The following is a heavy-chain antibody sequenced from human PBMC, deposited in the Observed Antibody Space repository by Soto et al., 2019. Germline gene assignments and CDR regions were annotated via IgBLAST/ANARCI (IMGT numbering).Heavy chain of an antibody. CDR2: IYYSGST. CDR3: ARRYGGNFDY. J-gene: IGHJ4*02. Sequence: SETLSLTCTVSGASISSNNYWVWIRQPPGKGLEWIGYIYYSGSTNYNPSLKSRVTISVDTSKNQFSLKLSSVTAADTAVYYCARRYGGNFDYWGQGTLVTVSS. CDR1: GASISSNNY. V-gene: IGHV4-61*05. D-gene: IGHD3-16*01.